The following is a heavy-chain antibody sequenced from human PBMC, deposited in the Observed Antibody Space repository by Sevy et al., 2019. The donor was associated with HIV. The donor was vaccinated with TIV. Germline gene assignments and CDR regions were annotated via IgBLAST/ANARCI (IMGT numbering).Heavy chain of an antibody. D-gene: IGHD2-2*01. V-gene: IGHV3-21*01. J-gene: IGHJ4*02. CDR3: ARVGLGDCSGTNCSPNDY. CDR2: ISSGCSFI. CDR1: GFIFSGYT. Sequence: GGSLRLSCAASGFIFSGYTMNWVRQAPGKGLEWVSSISSGCSFIYYADSLQGRFIISIDNARKSLHLQMNNLRVEDTAVYYCARVGLGDCSGTNCSPNDYWGQGTLVTVSS.